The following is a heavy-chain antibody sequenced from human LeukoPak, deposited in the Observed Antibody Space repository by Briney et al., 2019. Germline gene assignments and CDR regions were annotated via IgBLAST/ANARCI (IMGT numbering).Heavy chain of an antibody. Sequence: PGRSLRLSCAASGFTFSSYAMHWVRQAPGKGLEWVTVISYDGSNKYYADSAKGRFTISRDNSKNTLYLQMNSLRAEDTAVYYCARESVDSGSYYEDFSGYFDYWGQGTLVTVSS. J-gene: IGHJ4*02. V-gene: IGHV3-30-3*01. CDR1: GFTFSSYA. D-gene: IGHD1-26*01. CDR2: ISYDGSNK. CDR3: ARESVDSGSYYEDFSGYFDY.